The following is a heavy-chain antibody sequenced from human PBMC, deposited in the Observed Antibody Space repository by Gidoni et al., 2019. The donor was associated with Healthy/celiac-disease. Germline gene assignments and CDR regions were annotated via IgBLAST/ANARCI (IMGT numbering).Heavy chain of an antibody. J-gene: IGHJ6*02. CDR1: GFTVSSNY. V-gene: IGHV3-66*01. CDR3: ARDGGSGSPSWSTYGMDV. D-gene: IGHD1-26*01. Sequence: EVQLVESGGGLVQPGGSLRLSCAASGFTVSSNYMSWVRPAPGKGLEWGSVIYSGGSTDYADSVKGRFTISRDNSKNTLYLQMNSLRAEDTAVYYCARDGGSGSPSWSTYGMDVWGQGTTVTVSS. CDR2: IYSGGST.